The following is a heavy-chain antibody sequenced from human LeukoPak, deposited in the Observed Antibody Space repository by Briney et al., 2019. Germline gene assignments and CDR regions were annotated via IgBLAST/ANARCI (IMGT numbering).Heavy chain of an antibody. CDR1: GFTVSSSY. V-gene: IGHV3-66*01. CDR3: PREPARGSPVGGSAY. Sequence: GGSLRLSCAASGFTVSSSYMSWVRQAPGKGLEWVSVIYSGGSTYYAASVKGTFTISRDHSTNTLSLKLNSLRAAATAVYSCPREPARGSPVGGSAYCGQPTLVTASS. J-gene: IGHJ1*01. D-gene: IGHD1-26*01. CDR2: IYSGGST.